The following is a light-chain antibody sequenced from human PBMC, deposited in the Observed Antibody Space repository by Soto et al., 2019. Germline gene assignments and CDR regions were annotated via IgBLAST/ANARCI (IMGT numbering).Light chain of an antibody. CDR2: AAS. V-gene: IGKV1-39*01. CDR3: QQYNSYPWT. CDR1: QSISTY. Sequence: IQVTQSTSSLSSSVGDRFTITCLASQSISTYLNWYQHKPGKAPKLLIYAASSLQSGVPSRFSGSGSGTEFTLTISSLQPDDFATYYCQQYNSYPWTFGQGTKVDIK. J-gene: IGKJ1*01.